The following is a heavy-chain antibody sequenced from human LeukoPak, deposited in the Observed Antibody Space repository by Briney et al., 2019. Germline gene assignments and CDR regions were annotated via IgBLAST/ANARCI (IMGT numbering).Heavy chain of an antibody. J-gene: IGHJ4*02. V-gene: IGHV3-48*04. CDR3: ARGAYSSGWAYFDH. Sequence: GGSLRLSCAASGFTFSDYSINWVRQAPGKGLEWVSYISFSVNTKYYGDSVKGRFTISRDNVKNSLYLHMDSLRAEDTAVYYCARGAYSSGWAYFDHWGQGTLVTVSS. CDR2: ISFSVNTK. CDR1: GFTFSDYS. D-gene: IGHD6-19*01.